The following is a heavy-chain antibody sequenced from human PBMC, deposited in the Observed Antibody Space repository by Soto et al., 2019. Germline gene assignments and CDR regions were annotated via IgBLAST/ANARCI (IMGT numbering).Heavy chain of an antibody. CDR2: VLGGGGST. Sequence: EVQLLESGGGLVQPGGSLRLSCAASGFTFISYAMSWVRQTPGKGLEWVSGVLGGGGSTFYADSVKGRFTISRDNSKNTRYVQMNNLRAEDTAIYYCARKGPPRDAFDIWGQGTMVTVSS. J-gene: IGHJ3*02. CDR1: GFTFISYA. CDR3: ARKGPPRDAFDI. V-gene: IGHV3-23*01.